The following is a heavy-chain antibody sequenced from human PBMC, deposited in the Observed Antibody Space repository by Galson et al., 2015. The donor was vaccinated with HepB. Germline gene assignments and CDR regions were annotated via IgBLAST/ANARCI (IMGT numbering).Heavy chain of an antibody. Sequence: SVKVSCKASGGTFSSYTISWVRQAPGQGLEWMGRIIPILGIANYAQKFQGRVTITADKSTSTAYMELSSLRSEDTAVYYCARDESIAVAGKHYYYGMDVWGQGTTVTVSS. CDR3: ARDESIAVAGKHYYYGMDV. CDR2: IIPILGIA. CDR1: GGTFSSYT. D-gene: IGHD6-19*01. V-gene: IGHV1-69*04. J-gene: IGHJ6*02.